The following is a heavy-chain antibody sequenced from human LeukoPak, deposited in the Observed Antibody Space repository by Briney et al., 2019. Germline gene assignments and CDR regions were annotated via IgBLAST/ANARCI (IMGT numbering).Heavy chain of an antibody. CDR2: MNPNSGNT. CDR3: ARSSGWLYYFDY. CDR1: GYTFTGYH. Sequence: SVKVSCKASGYTFTGYHMHWVRQATGQGLEWMGWMNPNSGNTGYAQKFQGRVTITRNTSISTAYMELSSLRSEDTAVYYCARSSGWLYYFDYWGQGTLVTVSS. V-gene: IGHV1-8*03. J-gene: IGHJ4*02. D-gene: IGHD6-19*01.